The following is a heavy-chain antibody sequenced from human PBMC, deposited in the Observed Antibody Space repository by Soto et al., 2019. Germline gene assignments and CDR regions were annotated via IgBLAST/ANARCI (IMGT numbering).Heavy chain of an antibody. V-gene: IGHV4-59*01. CDR2: VFYKGNT. J-gene: IGHJ4*02. D-gene: IGHD5-18*01. CDR1: GGSITGYY. Sequence: QVQLQESGPGLVKPSETLSLTCTVSGGSITGYYWTWIRQPPGKGLEWIGYVFYKGNTNYIPYLKSRVTISVDTSANQFSLRLSSVTAADTAGYYCARSGDSFGFTDYRGQGTLVTVSS. CDR3: ARSGDSFGFTDY.